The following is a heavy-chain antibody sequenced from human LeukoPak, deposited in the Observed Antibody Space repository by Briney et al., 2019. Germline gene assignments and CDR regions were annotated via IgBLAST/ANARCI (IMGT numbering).Heavy chain of an antibody. Sequence: PGGSLRLSCAASGFTFSGSAMHWVRQASGKGLEWVGRIRSKANSYATAYAASVKGRFTISRDDSKNTAYLQMNSLKTEDTAVYYCTRRDERGVRGFDYRGQGTLVTVSS. J-gene: IGHJ4*02. CDR2: IRSKANSYAT. V-gene: IGHV3-73*01. CDR1: GFTFSGSA. D-gene: IGHD3-10*01. CDR3: TRRDERGVRGFDY.